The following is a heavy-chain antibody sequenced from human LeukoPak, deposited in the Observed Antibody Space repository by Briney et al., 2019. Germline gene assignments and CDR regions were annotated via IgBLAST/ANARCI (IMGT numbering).Heavy chain of an antibody. CDR1: GGSFSGYY. Sequence: TSETLSLTCAVYGGSFSGYYWSWIRQPPGKGLEWIGEINHSGSTNYNPSLKSRVTISVDTSKNQFSLKLSSVTAADTAVYYCARKVVVVPAAIRRRGAYYGMDVWGQGTTVTVSS. J-gene: IGHJ6*02. CDR3: ARKVVVVPAAIRRRGAYYGMDV. D-gene: IGHD2-2*02. V-gene: IGHV4-34*01. CDR2: INHSGST.